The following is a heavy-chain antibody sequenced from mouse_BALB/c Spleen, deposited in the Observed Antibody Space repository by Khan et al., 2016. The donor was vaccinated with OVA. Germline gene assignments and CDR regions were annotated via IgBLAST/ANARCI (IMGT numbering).Heavy chain of an antibody. CDR1: GYTFTSYT. V-gene: IGHV1-4*01. D-gene: IGHD6-1*01. CDR3: VRYGACSRKGGWFAY. CDR2: INPSNGYT. J-gene: IGHJ3*01. Sequence: QIQLVQSGAELARPGASVKMSCKASGYTFTSYTIHWIKLRPGQGLEWIGYINPSNGYTNYNQNFKDRATLTADKSSTTAYMQLSSLTSDDSAVYNCVRYGACSRKGGWFAYWGQGTLVTVSA.